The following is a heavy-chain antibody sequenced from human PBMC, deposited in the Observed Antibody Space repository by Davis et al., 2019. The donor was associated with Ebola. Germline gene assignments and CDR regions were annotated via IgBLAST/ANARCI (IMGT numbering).Heavy chain of an antibody. CDR3: ARRPYYDFWSGYYPLHEYFQH. V-gene: IGHV1-2*02. J-gene: IGHJ1*01. CDR1: GGTFSSYA. CDR2: INPNSGGT. Sequence: ASVKVSCKASGGTFSSYAISWVRQAPGQGLEWMGWINPNSGGTNYAQKFQGRVTMTRDTSISTAYMELSRLRSDDTAVYYCARRPYYDFWSGYYPLHEYFQHWGQGTLVTVSS. D-gene: IGHD3-3*01.